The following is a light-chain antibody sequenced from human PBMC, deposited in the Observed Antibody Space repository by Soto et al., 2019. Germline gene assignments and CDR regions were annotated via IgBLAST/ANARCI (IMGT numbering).Light chain of an antibody. CDR3: QQYSDLPMT. J-gene: IGKJ5*01. CDR2: AAS. Sequence: DIQMTQSPSALSASVGDRVTITCLASQGISNYLAWYQQKPGKVPKLLIYAASTLQSGVPSRFSGSASGTDFTLTISRLEPEDFAVYFCQQYSDLPMTFGQGTRLEIK. V-gene: IGKV1-27*01. CDR1: QGISNY.